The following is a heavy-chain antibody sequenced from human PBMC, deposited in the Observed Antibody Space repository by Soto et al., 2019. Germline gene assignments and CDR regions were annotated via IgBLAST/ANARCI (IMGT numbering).Heavy chain of an antibody. CDR1: GFSFSNYW. J-gene: IGHJ4*02. CDR3: AKDGPDDSSGYFSFDY. V-gene: IGHV3-7*03. D-gene: IGHD3-22*01. Sequence: EVQLAESGGGLVQPGGSLRLSCVTSGFSFSNYWMSWVRQVPGKGLEWVANIKQDGSEKYYVDSVKGRFTISRDSAKNSLYLQMNSLRAEDTAVYFCAKDGPDDSSGYFSFDYWGQGTLVTVSS. CDR2: IKQDGSEK.